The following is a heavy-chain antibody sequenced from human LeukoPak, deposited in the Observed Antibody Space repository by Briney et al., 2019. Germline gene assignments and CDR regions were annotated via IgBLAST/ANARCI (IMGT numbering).Heavy chain of an antibody. D-gene: IGHD2-21*02. J-gene: IGHJ4*02. CDR2: INPNSGGT. CDR1: GYTFTGYY. Sequence: GASVKVSCKASGYTFTGYYMHWVRQAPGQGLEWMGWINPNSGGTNYAQKFQGRVTMTRDTSISTAYMELSRLRSDDTAVYYCARVSAYCGGDCYPPDYWGQGTLVTVSS. V-gene: IGHV1-2*02. CDR3: ARVSAYCGGDCYPPDY.